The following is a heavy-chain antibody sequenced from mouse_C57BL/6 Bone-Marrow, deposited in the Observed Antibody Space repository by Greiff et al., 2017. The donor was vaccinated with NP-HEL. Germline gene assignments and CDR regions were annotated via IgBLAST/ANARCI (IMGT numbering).Heavy chain of an antibody. J-gene: IGHJ1*03. CDR3: TRDYGSSHWYFDV. CDR2: IRNKANNHAT. V-gene: IGHV6-6*01. CDR1: GFTFSDAW. D-gene: IGHD1-1*01. Sequence: EVQRVESGGGLVKPGGSMKLSCAASGFTFSDAWVDWVRQSPEKGLEWVAEIRNKANNHATYYAESVKGRFTISRDDSKSSVYLQMNSLRAEDTGIYYCTRDYGSSHWYFDVWGTGTTVTVSS.